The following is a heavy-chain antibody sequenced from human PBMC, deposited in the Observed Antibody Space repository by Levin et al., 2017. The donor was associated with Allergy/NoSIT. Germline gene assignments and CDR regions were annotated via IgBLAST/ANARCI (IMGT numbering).Heavy chain of an antibody. J-gene: IGHJ2*01. CDR3: ARHVRTPMLTAVAGSYWYFDL. Sequence: SQTLSLTCTVSGGSISSSSYYWGWIRQPPGKGLEWIGSIYYSGSTYYNPSLKSRVTISVDTSKNQFSLKLSSVTAADTAVYYCARHVRTPMLTAVAGSYWYFDLWGRGTLVTVSS. CDR2: IYYSGST. D-gene: IGHD6-19*01. CDR1: GGSISSSSYY. V-gene: IGHV4-39*01.